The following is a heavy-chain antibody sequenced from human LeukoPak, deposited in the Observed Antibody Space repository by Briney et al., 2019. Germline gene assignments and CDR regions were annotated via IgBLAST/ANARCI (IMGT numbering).Heavy chain of an antibody. J-gene: IGHJ2*01. D-gene: IGHD3-10*01. Sequence: KPSETLSLTCTVSGGSISSYYWSWIRQPPGKGLEWIGYIYYSGSTNYNPSLKSRVTISVDTSKNQFSLKLSSVTAADTAVYYCARRGITMVRGVRNHHNWYFDLWGRGTLVTVSS. V-gene: IGHV4-59*01. CDR3: ARRGITMVRGVRNHHNWYFDL. CDR2: IYYSGST. CDR1: GGSISSYY.